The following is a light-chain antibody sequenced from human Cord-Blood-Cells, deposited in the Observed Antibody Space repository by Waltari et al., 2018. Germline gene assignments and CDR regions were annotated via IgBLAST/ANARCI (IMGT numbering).Light chain of an antibody. V-gene: IGKV1-39*01. Sequence: IEMAQSPSSLCASVGDSVLITCRASQSLSSYLNWYQQKPGTAPKLLIYAASSLQSGVPSRFSGSGSGTDFTLTISSLQPEDFSTYYCQQSYSTPQTFGQGTKLEIK. CDR2: AAS. CDR1: QSLSSY. CDR3: QQSYSTPQT. J-gene: IGKJ2*01.